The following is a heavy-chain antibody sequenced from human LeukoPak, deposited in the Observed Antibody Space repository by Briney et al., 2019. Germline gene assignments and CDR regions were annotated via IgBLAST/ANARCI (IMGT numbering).Heavy chain of an antibody. J-gene: IGHJ4*02. CDR3: AKARGYSYGLTTGDFDY. D-gene: IGHD5-18*01. CDR2: ISWNSGSI. CDR1: GFTFDDYA. V-gene: IGHV3-9*01. Sequence: GRSLRLSCAASGFTFDDYAMHWVRHAPGKGLEWVSGISWNSGSIGYADSVKGRFTISRDNAKNSLYLQTNSLRAEDTALYYCAKARGYSYGLTTGDFDYWGQGTLVTVSS.